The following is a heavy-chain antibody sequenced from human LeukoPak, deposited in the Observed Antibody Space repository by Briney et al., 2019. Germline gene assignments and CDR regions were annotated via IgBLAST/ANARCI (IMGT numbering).Heavy chain of an antibody. CDR3: AKSGPYCSSTSCNYFDY. CDR2: ISGSGGST. Sequence: GGSLRLSCAASRFTFSNFAMSWVRQAPGKGLEWVSAISGSGGSTYYADSVKGQFTISRDNSKNALFLQMNSLRAEDTAVYYCAKSGPYCSSTSCNYFDYWGQGTLVTVSS. V-gene: IGHV3-23*01. J-gene: IGHJ4*02. D-gene: IGHD2-2*01. CDR1: RFTFSNFA.